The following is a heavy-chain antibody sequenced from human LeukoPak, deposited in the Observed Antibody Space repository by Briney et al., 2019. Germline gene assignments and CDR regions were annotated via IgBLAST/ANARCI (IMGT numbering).Heavy chain of an antibody. CDR3: ARRGVELERRKIDY. CDR1: GFTLSSYA. D-gene: IGHD1-1*01. J-gene: IGHJ4*02. Sequence: PGGSLRLSCAASGFTLSSYAMHCVRDAPGKGLGWGAVISYDGSTKYYADAVQGRFTISRDNSKNTLYLQTNRLRAEDTAVYYCARRGVELERRKIDYWGEGTLVTVSS. CDR2: ISYDGSTK. V-gene: IGHV3-30*01.